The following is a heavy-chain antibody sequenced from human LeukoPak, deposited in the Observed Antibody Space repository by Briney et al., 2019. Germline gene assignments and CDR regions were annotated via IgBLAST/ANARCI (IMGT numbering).Heavy chain of an antibody. CDR3: ARDWRTTVTFDY. CDR1: GGTFSSYA. Sequence: SVKVSCKASGGTFSSYAISWVRQAPGQGLEWMGRIIPILGIANYAQKFQGRVTITADKSTSTAYMKLSSLRSEDTAVYYCARDWRTTVTFDYWGQGTLVTVSS. D-gene: IGHD4-17*01. J-gene: IGHJ4*02. V-gene: IGHV1-69*04. CDR2: IIPILGIA.